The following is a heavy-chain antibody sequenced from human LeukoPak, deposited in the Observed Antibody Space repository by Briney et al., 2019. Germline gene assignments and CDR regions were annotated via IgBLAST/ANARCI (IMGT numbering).Heavy chain of an antibody. J-gene: IGHJ4*02. V-gene: IGHV3-73*01. Sequence: GGSLKLSCAASGFTFSGSAMHWVRQASGKGLEGGGRIRSKANSYATAYAASVKGRFTISRDASNNTAYLKMNSLKTEDTAVYYCTRYHCSSTSCYPFGDYWGQGTLVTVSS. D-gene: IGHD2-2*01. CDR3: TRYHCSSTSCYPFGDY. CDR1: GFTFSGSA. CDR2: IRSKANSYAT.